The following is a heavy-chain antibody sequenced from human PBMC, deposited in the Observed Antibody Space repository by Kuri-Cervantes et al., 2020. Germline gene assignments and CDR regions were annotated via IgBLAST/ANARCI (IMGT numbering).Heavy chain of an antibody. D-gene: IGHD2-15*01. J-gene: IGHJ4*02. Sequence: ASVKVSCKASGYTFTSYAMHWVRQAPGQRLEWMGWINAGNGNTKYSQKFQGRVTITRDTSASTAYMELSSQRSEDIAVYYCAGLRYCSGGSCYSDYYFDYWGRGTLVTVSS. CDR2: INAGNGNT. CDR1: GYTFTSYA. CDR3: AGLRYCSGGSCYSDYYFDY. V-gene: IGHV1-3*03.